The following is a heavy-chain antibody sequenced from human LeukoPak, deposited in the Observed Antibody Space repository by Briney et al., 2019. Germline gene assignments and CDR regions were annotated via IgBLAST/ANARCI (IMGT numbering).Heavy chain of an antibody. CDR3: ARVAVAGTWFDP. D-gene: IGHD6-19*01. Sequence: PSETLSLTCAASGGSISSGGYSWSWIRQPPGKGLEGIGYIYHSGSTYYNPSLKSRVTISVDRSKNQFSLKLSSVTAADTAVYYCARVAVAGTWFDPWGQGTLVTVSS. V-gene: IGHV4-30-2*01. J-gene: IGHJ5*02. CDR1: GGSISSGGYS. CDR2: IYHSGST.